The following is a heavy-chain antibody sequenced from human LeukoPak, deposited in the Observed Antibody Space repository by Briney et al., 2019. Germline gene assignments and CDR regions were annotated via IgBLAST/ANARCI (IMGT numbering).Heavy chain of an antibody. Sequence: PSETLSLTCAVYGGSFSGYYWSWIRQPPGKGLEWIGEINHSGSTNYNPSLKSRVTISVDTSKNQFPLKLSSVTAADTAVYYCARSSGSYGSDYWGQGTLVTVSS. V-gene: IGHV4-34*01. J-gene: IGHJ4*02. D-gene: IGHD1-26*01. CDR3: ARSSGSYGSDY. CDR2: INHSGST. CDR1: GGSFSGYY.